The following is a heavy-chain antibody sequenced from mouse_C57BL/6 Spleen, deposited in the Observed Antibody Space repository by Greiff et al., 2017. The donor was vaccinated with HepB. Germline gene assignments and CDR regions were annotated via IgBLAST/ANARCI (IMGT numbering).Heavy chain of an antibody. D-gene: IGHD2-3*01. CDR3: ARSYDSYGGGYYFDY. V-gene: IGHV1-52*01. Sequence: VQLQQPGAELVRPGSSVKLSCKASGYTFTSYWMHWVKQRPIQGLEWIGNIDPSDSETHYNQKFKDKATLTVDKSSSTAYMQLSSLTSEDSAVYYCARSYDSYGGGYYFDYWGQGTTLTVSS. CDR2: IDPSDSET. CDR1: GYTFTSYW. J-gene: IGHJ2*01.